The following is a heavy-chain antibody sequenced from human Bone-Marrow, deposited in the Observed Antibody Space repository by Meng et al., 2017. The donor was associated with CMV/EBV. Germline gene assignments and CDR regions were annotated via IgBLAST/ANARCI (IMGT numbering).Heavy chain of an antibody. D-gene: IGHD3-10*01. CDR2: ISSSSSYI. Sequence: GESLKISCATSGFTFSIFGMHWVRQAPGKGLEWVSSISSSSSYIYYADSVKGRFTISRDNAKNSLYLQMNSLRAEDTAVYYCARDVGGSGSYWGQGTLVTVSS. V-gene: IGHV3-21*01. J-gene: IGHJ4*02. CDR1: GFTFSIFG. CDR3: ARDVGGSGSY.